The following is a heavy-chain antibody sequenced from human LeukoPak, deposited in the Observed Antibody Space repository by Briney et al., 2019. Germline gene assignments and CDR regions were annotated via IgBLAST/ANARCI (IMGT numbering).Heavy chain of an antibody. D-gene: IGHD2-15*01. Sequence: GGSLRLSCAASGFTFSSYWMSWVRQAPGKGLEWVANIKQDGSEKYYVDSVKGRFTISRDNAKNSLYLQMNSLRAEDTAVYYCARDQGGPAATCYYYYGMDVWGQGTTVTVSS. CDR2: IKQDGSEK. J-gene: IGHJ6*02. V-gene: IGHV3-7*01. CDR3: ARDQGGPAATCYYYYGMDV. CDR1: GFTFSSYW.